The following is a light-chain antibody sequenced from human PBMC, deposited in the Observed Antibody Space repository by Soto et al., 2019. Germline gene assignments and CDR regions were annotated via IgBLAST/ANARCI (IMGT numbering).Light chain of an antibody. Sequence: EIVMTQSPATLSVSPGGRATLSCRASQSVRSNLAWYQQKPGQAPRLLIYGASTRATGIPARFSVSGSGTEFTLTISSLQSEDFAVYYCQQYNKWPPITFGQGTRLE. J-gene: IGKJ5*01. V-gene: IGKV3-15*01. CDR1: QSVRSN. CDR2: GAS. CDR3: QQYNKWPPIT.